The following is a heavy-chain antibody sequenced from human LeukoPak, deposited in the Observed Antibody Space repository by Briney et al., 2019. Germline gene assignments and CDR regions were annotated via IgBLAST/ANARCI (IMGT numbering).Heavy chain of an antibody. J-gene: IGHJ4*02. Sequence: GGSLRLSCAASGFTVSSNYMSWVRQAPGKVLEWVSVIYSGGSTYYADSVKGRFTISRDNSKNTLYLQMNSLRAEDTAVYYCARIAGDYGEFDYWGQGTLVTVSS. CDR2: IYSGGST. V-gene: IGHV3-66*01. CDR1: GFTVSSNY. D-gene: IGHD4-17*01. CDR3: ARIAGDYGEFDY.